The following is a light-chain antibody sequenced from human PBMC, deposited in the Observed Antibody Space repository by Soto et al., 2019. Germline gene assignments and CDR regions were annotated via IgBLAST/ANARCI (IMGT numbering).Light chain of an antibody. CDR3: QKYHHAPT. Sequence: DIQLTQSPSSLSASVGDRVTITCRASQAISSYLAWYQQKPGKVPELLIYATSTLQSGAPSRFSGSGSATDFTLTISSLQAEDVATYYCQKYHHAPTFVGGTKVEIK. J-gene: IGKJ4*01. CDR2: ATS. CDR1: QAISSY. V-gene: IGKV1-27*01.